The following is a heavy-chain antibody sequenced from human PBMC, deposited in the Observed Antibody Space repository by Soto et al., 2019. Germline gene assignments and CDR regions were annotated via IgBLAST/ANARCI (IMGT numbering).Heavy chain of an antibody. D-gene: IGHD3-9*01. J-gene: IGHJ4*02. Sequence: QVQLVQSAGEVRKPGASVKVSCKTSGYTFNLYGMTWLRQAPGQGLEWMGWISGYNGNATYAQKFKGRVTLTIDTATTTAHMELGSLTSYDTAVYYGARILKASRAWGHWGQGTLVTVSS. CDR2: ISGYNGNA. CDR1: GYTFNLYG. CDR3: ARILKASRAWGH. V-gene: IGHV1-18*04.